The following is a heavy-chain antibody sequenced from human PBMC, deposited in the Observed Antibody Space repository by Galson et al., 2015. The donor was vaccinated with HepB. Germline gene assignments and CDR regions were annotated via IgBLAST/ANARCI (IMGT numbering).Heavy chain of an antibody. Sequence: SVKVSCKASGYTFTSYAMHWVRQAPGQRLEWMGWINAGNGNTKYSQKFQGRVTITRDTSASTAYMELSSLRSEDTAVYYCARGFDYGYYYYYYMDVWGKGTTVTVSS. V-gene: IGHV1-3*01. D-gene: IGHD4-17*01. CDR1: GYTFTSYA. CDR3: ARGFDYGYYYYYYMDV. J-gene: IGHJ6*03. CDR2: INAGNGNT.